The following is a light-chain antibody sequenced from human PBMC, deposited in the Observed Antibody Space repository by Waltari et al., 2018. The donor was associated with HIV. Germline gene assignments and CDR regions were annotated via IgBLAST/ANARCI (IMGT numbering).Light chain of an antibody. CDR3: GSWDATFNGPV. Sequence: QSVLTQSPSASATPGQTVTISCAGGTSNIGTYSVNCYQLLPGTAPKPVRYTHNPGPSAVPHSFAGSVSGTSTPLTITGRGPADEAYYSFGSWDATFNGPVFGGGTELTVL. J-gene: IGLJ3*02. CDR1: TSNIGTYS. V-gene: IGLV1-44*01. CDR2: THN.